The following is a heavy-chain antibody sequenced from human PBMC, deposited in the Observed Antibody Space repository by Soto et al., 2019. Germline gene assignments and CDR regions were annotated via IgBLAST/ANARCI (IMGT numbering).Heavy chain of an antibody. V-gene: IGHV3-23*01. D-gene: IGHD1-26*01. CDR2: VSNSGDET. Sequence: EVQLLESGGGLVQPGGSLRLSCAASGFSFSSYGMTWVRQSPGKGLEWVSTVSNSGDETYYADSVKGRFTISRDNSKNTLYLQMNSLRAGDTAVYYCVKGSSGGGEGGWGQGTLVTVSS. CDR1: GFSFSSYG. J-gene: IGHJ4*02. CDR3: VKGSSGGGEGG.